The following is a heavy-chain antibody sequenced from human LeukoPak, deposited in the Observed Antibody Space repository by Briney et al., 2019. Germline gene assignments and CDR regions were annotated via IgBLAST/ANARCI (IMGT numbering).Heavy chain of an antibody. D-gene: IGHD2-21*01. Sequence: GGSLRLSCVASGFTVGSNYMSWVRQAPGKGLEWASLIYSDGTTFYADSVNGRFTIFRDNSKNTLYLQMNSLRAEDTAVYYCARDIPVVWGQGTLVTVSS. J-gene: IGHJ4*02. CDR2: IYSDGTT. CDR1: GFTVGSNY. CDR3: ARDIPVV. V-gene: IGHV3-66*01.